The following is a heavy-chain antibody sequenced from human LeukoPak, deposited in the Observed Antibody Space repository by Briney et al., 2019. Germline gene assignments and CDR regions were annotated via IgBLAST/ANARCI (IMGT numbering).Heavy chain of an antibody. CDR3: ARDLGYGDYTGLDY. V-gene: IGHV3-7*01. Sequence: GGSLRLSCAGSGFTFSSYWMSWVRQAPGKGLEWVANIKQDGSEKYYVDSVKGRFTISRDNAKNSLYLQMNSLRAEDTAVYYCARDLGYGDYTGLDYWGQGTLVTVSS. D-gene: IGHD4-17*01. J-gene: IGHJ4*02. CDR2: IKQDGSEK. CDR1: GFTFSSYW.